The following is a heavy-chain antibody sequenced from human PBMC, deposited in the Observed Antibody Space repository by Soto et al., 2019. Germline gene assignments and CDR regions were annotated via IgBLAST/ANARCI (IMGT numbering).Heavy chain of an antibody. CDR2: IIPIFGTA. V-gene: IGHV1-69*13. CDR1: GGTFSSYA. CDR3: ATSGSVSDFDY. Sequence: GASVKVSCTSSGGTFSSYAISWVRQAPGQGLEWMGGIIPIFGTANYAQKFQGRVTITADESTSTAYMELSSLRSEDTAVYYCATSGSVSDFDYWGQGTLVTVSS. J-gene: IGHJ4*02. D-gene: IGHD5-12*01.